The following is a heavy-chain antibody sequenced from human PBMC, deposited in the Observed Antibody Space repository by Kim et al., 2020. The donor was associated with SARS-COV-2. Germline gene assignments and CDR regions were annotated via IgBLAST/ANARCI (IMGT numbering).Heavy chain of an antibody. CDR2: ISGSGGSK. V-gene: IGHV3-23*01. D-gene: IGHD3-22*01. J-gene: IGHJ3*02. CDR1: GFTFSSYA. Sequence: GGSLRLSCAASGFTFSSYAMSWVRQAPGKGLEWVSAISGSGGSKYYADSVKGRFTISRDNSKNTLYLQMNSLRAEDTAVYYCVSSVISGYYGGAFDMWGEGTIVTLS. CDR3: VSSVISGYYGGAFDM.